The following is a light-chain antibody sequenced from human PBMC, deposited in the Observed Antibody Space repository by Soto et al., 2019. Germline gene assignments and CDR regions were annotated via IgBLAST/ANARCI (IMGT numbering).Light chain of an antibody. CDR2: GAS. V-gene: IGKV3-20*01. CDR3: QQYGSSPRT. Sequence: EIVLTQSPGTLSLSPGERATLSCRANQSVSSSYLAWYQQKPGQAPRLLIYGASSRATGIPDRFSGSGSGTDFTLTISRLEPEDFAVYYCQQYGSSPRTFGPGTKVEIK. J-gene: IGKJ1*01. CDR1: QSVSSSY.